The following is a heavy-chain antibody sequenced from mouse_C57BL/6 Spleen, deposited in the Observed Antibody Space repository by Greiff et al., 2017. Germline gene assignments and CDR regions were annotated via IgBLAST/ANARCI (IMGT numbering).Heavy chain of an antibody. V-gene: IGHV1-80*01. CDR2: IYPGDGGT. CDR3: ARGGTVVAVDY. D-gene: IGHD1-1*01. Sequence: QVQLKQSGAELVKPGASVKISCKASGYAFSSYWMNWVKQRPGKGLEWIGQIYPGDGGTNYNGKFKGKATLTADKSSNTAYKQLRSLTSEDSAVXFFARGGTVVAVDYWGQGTTLTVSS. CDR1: GYAFSSYW. J-gene: IGHJ2*01.